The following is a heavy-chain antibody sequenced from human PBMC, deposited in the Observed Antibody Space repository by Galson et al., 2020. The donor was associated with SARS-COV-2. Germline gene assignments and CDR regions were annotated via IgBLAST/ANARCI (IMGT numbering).Heavy chain of an antibody. J-gene: IGHJ5*02. CDR2: INHSGST. CDR3: ARGRHSSSWYGALRWFDP. Sequence: SETLSLTCAVYGGSSSGYSWSWIRQPPGKGLEWTGEINHSGSTTSNPSLKTRVPIPVDTSKNQFSLKLSSVTAADTAVYYCARGRHSSSWYGALRWFDPWGQGTLVTVSS. CDR1: GGSSSGYS. D-gene: IGHD6-13*01. V-gene: IGHV4-34*01.